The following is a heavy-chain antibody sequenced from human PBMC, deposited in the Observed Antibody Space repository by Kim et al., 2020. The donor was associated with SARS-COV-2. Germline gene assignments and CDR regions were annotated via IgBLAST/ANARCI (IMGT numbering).Heavy chain of an antibody. D-gene: IGHD3-22*01. V-gene: IGHV4-34*01. Sequence: SLKNRVTISVDTSKNQFSLKLSSVTAADTAVYYCARGPYYDSSGYYYFDYWGQGTLVTVSS. CDR3: ARGPYYDSSGYYYFDY. J-gene: IGHJ4*02.